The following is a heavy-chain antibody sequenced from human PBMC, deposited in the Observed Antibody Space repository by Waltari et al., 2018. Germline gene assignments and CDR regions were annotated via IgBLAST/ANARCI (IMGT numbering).Heavy chain of an antibody. V-gene: IGHV4-34*01. CDR3: ARTYLYYGSGRSELDY. D-gene: IGHD3-10*01. J-gene: IGHJ4*02. Sequence: QVRLEQWGADLLKPSETLSLTCAIYSGSFNAYFWTWLRQSPGGGLEWIGDICFGGTTNYNPSLESRVSMSVDVSKNQFSLKLTSVTAADTAVYYCARTYLYYGSGRSELDYWGRGTLVTVSS. CDR1: SGSFNAYF. CDR2: ICFGGTT.